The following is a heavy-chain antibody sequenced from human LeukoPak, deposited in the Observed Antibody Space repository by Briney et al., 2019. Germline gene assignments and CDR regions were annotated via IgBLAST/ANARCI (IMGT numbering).Heavy chain of an antibody. CDR3: ARDAPCSYYFDY. CDR1: GFTFSSYS. J-gene: IGHJ4*02. D-gene: IGHD6-6*01. CDR2: ISSSSSYI. Sequence: GGSLRLSCAASGFTFSSYSMIWVRQAPGKGLEWVSSISSSSSYIYYADSVKGRFTISRDNAKNSLYLQMNSLRAEDTAVYYCARDAPCSYYFDYWGQGTLVTVSS. V-gene: IGHV3-21*01.